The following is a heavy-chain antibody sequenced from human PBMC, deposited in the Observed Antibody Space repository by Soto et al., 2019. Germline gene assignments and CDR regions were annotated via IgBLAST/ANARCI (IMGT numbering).Heavy chain of an antibody. J-gene: IGHJ6*02. Sequence: EVQLLESGGGLVQPGGSLRLSCAASGFTFSAHVMSWVRQSPGKGLEWVSGISGTGVNKDYADSVRGRFTISRDNSQNTLFLEMNSLRAEDMATYYCVTPDGSGNHYIGRNQRYGLDVWGQGTTVTVSS. V-gene: IGHV3-23*01. CDR3: VTPDGSGNHYIGRNQRYGLDV. D-gene: IGHD3-10*01. CDR1: GFTFSAHV. CDR2: ISGTGVNK.